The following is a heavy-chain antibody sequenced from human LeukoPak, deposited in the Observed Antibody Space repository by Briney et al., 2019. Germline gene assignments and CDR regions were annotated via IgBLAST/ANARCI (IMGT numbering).Heavy chain of an antibody. V-gene: IGHV3-30*02. CDR1: GFSFSNYG. CDR2: IRFDGTDE. J-gene: IGHJ6*03. D-gene: IGHD2-21*02. CDR3: AKDEVVTATSSGTGSYYYYYMDV. Sequence: GGSLRLSCAASGFSFSNYGMHWVRQAPGKGLEWVAFIRFDGTDEFYADSVKGRFTISRDNSQNTVSLQVNSLRAEDTALYYCAKDEVVTATSSGTGSYYYYYMDVWGKGTTVTISS.